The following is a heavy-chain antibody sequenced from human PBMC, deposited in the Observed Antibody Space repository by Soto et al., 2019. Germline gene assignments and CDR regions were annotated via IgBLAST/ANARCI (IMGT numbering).Heavy chain of an antibody. V-gene: IGHV4-30-2*01. CDR1: GDSVTSGGFS. J-gene: IGHJ5*02. Sequence: PSETLSLTCVVSGDSVTSGGFSWSWIRQPPGKGLEWLVYVFHSGSTHYNPALESRVTMSLDRSNNQISLRLTSVTAADTAVYCCARVLHWFDPWGQGLPVTVSS. CDR2: VFHSGST. CDR3: ARVLHWFDP.